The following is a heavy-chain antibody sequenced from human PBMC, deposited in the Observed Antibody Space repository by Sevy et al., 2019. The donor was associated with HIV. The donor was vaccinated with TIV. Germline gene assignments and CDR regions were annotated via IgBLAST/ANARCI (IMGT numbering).Heavy chain of an antibody. CDR2: ISSRSSYI. CDR1: GFTFSNYD. Sequence: GGSLRPSCAASGFTFSNYDMNWVRQAPGKGLEWVSYISSRSSYIKYADSLKGRVTISRDNANNSLFLQMNSLRAEDTAVYYCARALDYYDSGGLYYWGQGALVTVSS. V-gene: IGHV3-21*01. J-gene: IGHJ4*02. CDR3: ARALDYYDSGGLYY. D-gene: IGHD3-22*01.